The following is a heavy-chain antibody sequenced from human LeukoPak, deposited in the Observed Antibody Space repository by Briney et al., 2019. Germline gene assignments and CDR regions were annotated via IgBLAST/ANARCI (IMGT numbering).Heavy chain of an antibody. CDR2: IIPIFGTA. D-gene: IGHD3-22*01. V-gene: IGHV1-69*13. CDR3: ASLYYYDSSGYYNY. CDR1: GGTFSSYA. Sequence: GASVKVSCKASGGTFSSYAISWVRQAPGQGLEWMGGIIPIFGTANYAQKFQGRVTITADESTSTAYMELSSLRSEDTAVYYCASLYYYDSSGYYNYWGQGTLVTVSS. J-gene: IGHJ4*02.